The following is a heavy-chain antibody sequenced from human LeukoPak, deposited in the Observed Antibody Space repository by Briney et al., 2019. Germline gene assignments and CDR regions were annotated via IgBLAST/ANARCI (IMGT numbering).Heavy chain of an antibody. CDR3: ARLTRLAPVGTTYYHSLDV. Sequence: SETLSLTCTVSGGSISGHYWSWIRQPPGKGLEWIGHIYYTGVINYDPSLKSRVTTLVDTSKNQFSLKVTSVTAADTAVYYCARLTRLAPVGTTYYHSLDVWGQGSTVTVSS. J-gene: IGHJ6*02. CDR1: GGSISGHY. V-gene: IGHV4-59*08. D-gene: IGHD2-2*01. CDR2: IYYTGVI.